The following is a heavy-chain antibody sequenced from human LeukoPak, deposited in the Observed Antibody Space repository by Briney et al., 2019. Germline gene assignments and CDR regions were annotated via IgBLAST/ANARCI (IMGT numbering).Heavy chain of an antibody. D-gene: IGHD4-17*01. CDR3: ASLSGYGDPDY. Sequence: GSLRLSCAASGFTFSSYAMHWVRQAPGKGLEWVAVISYDGSNKYYADSVKGRFTISRDNSKNTLYLQMNSLRAEDTAVYYCASLSGYGDPDYWGQGTLVTVSS. CDR2: ISYDGSNK. V-gene: IGHV3-30-3*01. CDR1: GFTFSSYA. J-gene: IGHJ4*02.